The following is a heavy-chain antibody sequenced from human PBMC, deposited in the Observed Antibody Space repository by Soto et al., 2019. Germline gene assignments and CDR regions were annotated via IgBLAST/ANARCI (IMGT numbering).Heavy chain of an antibody. CDR1: GYTFTSYG. CDR3: ARLYCISTSCGRNWFDP. Sequence: QVQLVQSGAEVKKPGASVKVSCKASGYTFTSYGISWVRQAPGQGLEWMGWISAYNGNTNYAQKLQGRVTMTTDTYTSPAYMELRSLRSDDTAVYYCARLYCISTSCGRNWFDPWGQGTLVTVSS. V-gene: IGHV1-18*01. CDR2: ISAYNGNT. J-gene: IGHJ5*02. D-gene: IGHD2-2*01.